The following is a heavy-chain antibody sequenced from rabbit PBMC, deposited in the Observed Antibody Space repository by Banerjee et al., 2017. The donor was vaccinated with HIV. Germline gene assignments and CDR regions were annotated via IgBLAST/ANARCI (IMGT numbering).Heavy chain of an antibody. J-gene: IGHJ4*01. CDR2: IYTGDGNS. CDR1: GFSFSSGYD. Sequence: QSLEESGGGLVKPGASLTLTCKASGFSFSSGYDMCWVRQAPGKGLEWIGCIYTGDGNSYHANWAKGRFTISKAASATGTLQKASLTAADPATYFCAREDAGSRYAFNLWGQGALVHRL. V-gene: IGHV1S40*01. D-gene: IGHD4-2*01. CDR3: AREDAGSRYAFNL.